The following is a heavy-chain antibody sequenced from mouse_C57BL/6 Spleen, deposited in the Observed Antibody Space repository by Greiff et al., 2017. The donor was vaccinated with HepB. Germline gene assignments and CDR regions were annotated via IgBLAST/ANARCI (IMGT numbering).Heavy chain of an antibody. J-gene: IGHJ1*03. Sequence: EVKLVESGGGLVKPGGSLKLSCAASGFTFSDYGMHWVRQAPEKGLEWVAYISSGSSTIYYADTVKGRFTISRDNAKNTLFLQMTSLRSEDTAMYDWARDDYDGYWYFDVWGTGTTVTVSS. V-gene: IGHV5-17*01. D-gene: IGHD2-4*01. CDR3: ARDDYDGYWYFDV. CDR2: ISSGSSTI. CDR1: GFTFSDYG.